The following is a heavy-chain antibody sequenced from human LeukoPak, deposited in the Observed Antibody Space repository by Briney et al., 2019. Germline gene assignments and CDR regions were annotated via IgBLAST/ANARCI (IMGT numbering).Heavy chain of an antibody. CDR1: GYTFTSYG. Sequence: ASVKVSCKASGYTFTSYGISWVRQAPGQGLEWMGWISAYNGNTNYAQKLQGRVTMTTDTSTSTAYMELRSLRSDDTAVYYCARQPSSSWYSHPKYYFDYWGQETLVTVSS. CDR2: ISAYNGNT. V-gene: IGHV1-18*01. D-gene: IGHD6-13*01. CDR3: ARQPSSSWYSHPKYYFDY. J-gene: IGHJ4*02.